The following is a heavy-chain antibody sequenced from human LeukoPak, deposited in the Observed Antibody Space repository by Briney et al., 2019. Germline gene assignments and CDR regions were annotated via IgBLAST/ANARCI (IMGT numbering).Heavy chain of an antibody. D-gene: IGHD2/OR15-2a*01. CDR2: IYTSGST. V-gene: IGHV4-4*07. Sequence: SETLSLTCTVSGGSISPYYWSWIRQPAGKGLEWIGRIYTSGSTNYNPSLKSRVTMSVGTSKNQFSLRLSSVTAADTAIYYCARSIKTTSYFYYYMDVWGKGTTVTVSS. CDR1: GGSISPYY. J-gene: IGHJ6*03. CDR3: ARSIKTTSYFYYYMDV.